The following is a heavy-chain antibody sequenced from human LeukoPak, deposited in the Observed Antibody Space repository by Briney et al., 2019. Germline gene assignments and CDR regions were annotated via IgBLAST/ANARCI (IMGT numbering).Heavy chain of an antibody. CDR2: IYYSGST. CDR3: ARDASGSYLSWFDP. CDR1: GGSINSYY. D-gene: IGHD1-26*01. V-gene: IGHV4-59*12. J-gene: IGHJ5*02. Sequence: SETLSLTCTVSGGSINSYYWSWIRQPPGKGLEWIGYIYYSGSTNYNPSLKSRVTISVDTSKNQFSLKLSSVAAADTAVYYCARDASGSYLSWFDPWGQGTLVTVSS.